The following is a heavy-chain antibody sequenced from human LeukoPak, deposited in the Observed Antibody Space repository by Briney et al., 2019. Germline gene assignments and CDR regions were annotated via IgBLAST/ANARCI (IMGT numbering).Heavy chain of an antibody. J-gene: IGHJ4*02. CDR3: ANEVSFDY. CDR2: ISGSGGRT. CDR1: GFTFSSYS. Sequence: PGGSLRLFCAASGFTFSSYSMNWVRQAPGKGLEWVSTISGSGGRTYYADSVKGRFTISRDNAKNTLYVQMNSLRAEDTAVYYCANEVSFDYWGQGTLVTVSS. V-gene: IGHV3-23*01.